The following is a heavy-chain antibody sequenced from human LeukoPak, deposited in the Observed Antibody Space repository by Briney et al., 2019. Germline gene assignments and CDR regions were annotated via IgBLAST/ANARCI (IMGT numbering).Heavy chain of an antibody. CDR3: ARGQSMYY. J-gene: IGHJ4*02. CDR2: ISPHSHTT. CDR1: GGTFSNYA. V-gene: IGHV1-18*01. Sequence: ASVKVSCKASGGTFSNYAISWVRQAPGQGLEWVGWISPHSHTTHYAEKVQGRVTMTTDTSTTTVYMELRSLRSDDTAVYFCARGQSMYYWGQGTPVTVSS. D-gene: IGHD2-8*01.